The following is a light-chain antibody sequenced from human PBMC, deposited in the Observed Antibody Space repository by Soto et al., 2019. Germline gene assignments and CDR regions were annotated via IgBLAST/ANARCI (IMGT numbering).Light chain of an antibody. J-gene: IGLJ2*01. V-gene: IGLV2-14*01. CDR3: SSYTSSRTIV. Sequence: QSALTQPASVSGSPGQSITISCTGTSSDVGGYNYVSWYQQHPGKAPKLMIYEVSNRPSGVSNRFSGSKSGNTASLTVSGVEAEDEADYCCSSYTSSRTIVVGGGTKLTVL. CDR1: SSDVGGYNY. CDR2: EVS.